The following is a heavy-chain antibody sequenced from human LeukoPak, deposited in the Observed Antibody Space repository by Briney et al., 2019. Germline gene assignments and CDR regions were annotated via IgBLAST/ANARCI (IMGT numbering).Heavy chain of an antibody. Sequence: PSETLSLTCAVYGGSFSGYYWSWIRQPPGKGLEWIGEINHSGSTNYNPSLKSRVTISVDTSKNQFSLKLSSVTAADTAVYYCARGGQAVRDHEYYFDYWGQGTLVTVSS. V-gene: IGHV4-34*01. CDR1: GGSFSGYY. CDR3: ARGGQAVRDHEYYFDY. CDR2: INHSGST. J-gene: IGHJ4*02. D-gene: IGHD1-14*01.